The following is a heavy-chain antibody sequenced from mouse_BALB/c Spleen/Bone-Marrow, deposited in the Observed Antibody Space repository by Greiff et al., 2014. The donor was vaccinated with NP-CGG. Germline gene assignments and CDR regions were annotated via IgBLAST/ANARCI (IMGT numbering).Heavy chain of an antibody. Sequence: QVQLQQSGPELVKPGASVKMSCKASGYTFTSYYIHWVKQRPGQGLEWTGWIYPGDGSTKYNEKFKGKTTLTADKSSSTAYMLLSSLTSEDSAIYFCARTDSSGSWFAYWGQGTLVTVSA. D-gene: IGHD3-2*01. CDR3: ARTDSSGSWFAY. V-gene: IGHV1S56*01. CDR1: GYTFTSYY. J-gene: IGHJ3*01. CDR2: IYPGDGST.